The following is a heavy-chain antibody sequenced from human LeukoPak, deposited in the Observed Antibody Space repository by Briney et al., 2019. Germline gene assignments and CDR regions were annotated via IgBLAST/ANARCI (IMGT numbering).Heavy chain of an antibody. D-gene: IGHD3-9*01. J-gene: IGHJ4*02. V-gene: IGHV4-61*02. CDR1: GGSIISDRSY. Sequence: SQTLSLTCTVSGGSIISDRSYEKSYWTWIRQPAGQGLEWIGRVFSDGGTNFNPSLQSRLTISLDTSKNQFSLSLSSVTAADTAIYYCARDRAYDYDIRLESWGQGILVTVSS. CDR3: ARDRAYDYDIRLES. CDR2: VFSDGGT.